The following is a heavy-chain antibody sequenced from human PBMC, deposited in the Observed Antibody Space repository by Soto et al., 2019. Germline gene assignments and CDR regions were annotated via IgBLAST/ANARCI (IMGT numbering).Heavy chain of an antibody. V-gene: IGHV1-46*01. CDR3: ARVRRSSGYYSGY. J-gene: IGHJ4*02. CDR1: GYSITGYY. D-gene: IGHD3-22*01. Sequence: GASVTFSCKDSGYSITGYYMHWVRPAPGQGLEWMGWINPNGGSTSYAQKFQGRVTMTRDTSTSTVYMELSSLRSEDTAVYYCARVRRSSGYYSGYWGQGTPVTVSS. CDR2: INPNGGST.